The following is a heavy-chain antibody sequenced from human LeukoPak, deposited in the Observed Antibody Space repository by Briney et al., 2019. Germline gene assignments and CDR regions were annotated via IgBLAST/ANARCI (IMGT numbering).Heavy chain of an antibody. J-gene: IGHJ5*02. CDR2: IYTSGST. CDR3: ARCYGSGSYWFDP. Sequence: SETLSLTCTVSGGSISSSNYYWGWIRQPPGKGLEWIGRIYTSGSTNYNPSLKSRVTMSVDTSKNQFSLKLSSVTAADTAVYYCARCYGSGSYWFDPWGQGTLVTVSS. CDR1: GGSISSSNYY. D-gene: IGHD3-10*01. V-gene: IGHV4-39*07.